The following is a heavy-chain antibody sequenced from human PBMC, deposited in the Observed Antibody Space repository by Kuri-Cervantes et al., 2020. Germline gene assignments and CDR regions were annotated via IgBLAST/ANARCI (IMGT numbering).Heavy chain of an antibody. V-gene: IGHV4-34*01. D-gene: IGHD3-22*01. CDR2: IKHSGSI. Sequence: SETLSLTCAVYGGTFDGYYWTWVRQPPGKGLEWIGEIKHSGSINYNPSLKSRVTISVDTSKNQFSLNLSFVTASDTAVYYCARGAETMIDYWGQGTLVTVSS. J-gene: IGHJ4*02. CDR3: ARGAETMIDY. CDR1: GGTFDGYY.